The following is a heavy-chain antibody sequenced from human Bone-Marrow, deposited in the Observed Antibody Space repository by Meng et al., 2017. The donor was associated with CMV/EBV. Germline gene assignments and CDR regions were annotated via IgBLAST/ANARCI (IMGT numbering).Heavy chain of an antibody. D-gene: IGHD2-8*01. J-gene: IGHJ4*02. CDR2: ISADGRNT. Sequence: GESLRLSCEASGLTFSSHTMYWVRQAPGKGLERVAVISADGRNTHNADSVQGRFTISRDNSNNTLYLQMNSLRPDDTAVYYCAREYFGYLDSWGQGPLVTVYS. CDR1: GLTFSSHT. V-gene: IGHV3-30*04. CDR3: AREYFGYLDS.